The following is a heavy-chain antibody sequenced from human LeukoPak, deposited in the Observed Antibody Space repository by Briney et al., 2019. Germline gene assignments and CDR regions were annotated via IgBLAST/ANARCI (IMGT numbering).Heavy chain of an antibody. CDR3: ARWDTAMVPYGMDV. CDR1: GCTFSSYS. J-gene: IGHJ6*02. D-gene: IGHD5-18*01. V-gene: IGHV3-21*01. Sequence: TAGSLRLSCAASGCTFSSYSRNWGRQAPGKGVQWVSCISSSSSYIYYADSVKGRFTISRDNAKNSLYLQMNSLRAEDTAVYYCARWDTAMVPYGMDVWGQGTTVTVSS. CDR2: ISSSSSYI.